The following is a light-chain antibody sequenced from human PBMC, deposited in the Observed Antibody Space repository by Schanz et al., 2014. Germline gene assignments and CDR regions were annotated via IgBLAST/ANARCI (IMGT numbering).Light chain of an antibody. V-gene: IGLV2-14*03. CDR3: SSYTGSSTQV. Sequence: QSALTQPASVSGSPGQSITISCTGTSSDVGGYNYVSWYQHHPGKAPKLMIYDVSNRPSGVSDRFSGSKSGNTASLTISGLQAEDEADYYCSSYTGSSTQVFGGGTQLT. CDR2: DVS. J-gene: IGLJ3*02. CDR1: SSDVGGYNY.